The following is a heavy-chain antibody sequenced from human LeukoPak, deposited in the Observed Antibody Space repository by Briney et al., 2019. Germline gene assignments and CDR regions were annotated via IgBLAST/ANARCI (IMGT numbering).Heavy chain of an antibody. CDR3: ARVRYSDSSVLTRKRSYYFDY. Sequence: ASVKVSCKTSGYTFTGYYMHWVRQAPGQGLEWMGWINPNSGGTNYAQKFQGRVTMTRDTSISTAYVELSRLRSDDTAVYYCARVRYSDSSVLTRKRSYYFDYWGQGTLVTVSS. J-gene: IGHJ4*02. D-gene: IGHD3-22*01. CDR1: GYTFTGYY. V-gene: IGHV1-2*02. CDR2: INPNSGGT.